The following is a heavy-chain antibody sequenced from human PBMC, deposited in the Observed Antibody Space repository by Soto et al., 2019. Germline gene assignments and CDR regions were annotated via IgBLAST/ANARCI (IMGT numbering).Heavy chain of an antibody. CDR3: ASRPTSNWYVCLVS. CDR1: GVSISSHY. D-gene: IGHD1-20*01. Sequence: SDTLSLTCTVSGVSISSHYWSWSLQPPGKGLEWIGYIYYSGSTTYNPSLKSRVSISVDTSKNQCSLKLSSVTAADTAVYYCASRPTSNWYVCLVSRGQGIPIFVSS. V-gene: IGHV4-59*11. J-gene: IGHJ4*02. CDR2: IYYSGST.